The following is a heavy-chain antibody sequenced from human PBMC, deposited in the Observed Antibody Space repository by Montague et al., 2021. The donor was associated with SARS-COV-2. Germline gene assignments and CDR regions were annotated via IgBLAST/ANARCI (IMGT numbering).Heavy chain of an antibody. J-gene: IGHJ3*01. CDR2: IYYSGST. CDR3: ARAGRQQLVGLSAFDV. V-gene: IGHV4-39*07. Sequence: SETLSLTCTVSGGSISSSIYYWGWIRQPPGKGLEWIGSIYYSGSTYYNPSLKSRVTISVDTSKNQFSLKLSSVTAADTAVYYCARAGRQQLVGLSAFDVWGQGTTVTVSS. CDR1: GGSISSSIYY. D-gene: IGHD6-6*01.